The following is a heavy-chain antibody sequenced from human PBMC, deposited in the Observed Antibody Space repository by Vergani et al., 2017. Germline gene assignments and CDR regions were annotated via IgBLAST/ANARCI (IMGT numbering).Heavy chain of an antibody. D-gene: IGHD6-19*01. V-gene: IGHV1-18*01. CDR3: GRVGSGWHIPKFDF. Sequence: QVQLVQSGAEVKKPGASVKVSCRTSGYSFTTYGISWVRQAPGQGLEWMGWISANTGNTNYAQRLQGRVTMTADTSTSTAYMELRSLRSDDTAVYYCGRVGSGWHIPKFDFWGQGTL. J-gene: IGHJ4*02. CDR2: ISANTGNT. CDR1: GYSFTTYG.